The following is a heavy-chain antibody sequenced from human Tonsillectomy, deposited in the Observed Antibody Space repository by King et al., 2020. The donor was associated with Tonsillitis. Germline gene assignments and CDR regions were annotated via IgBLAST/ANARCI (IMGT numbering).Heavy chain of an antibody. V-gene: IGHV1-8*01. CDR2: MNPNSGNT. CDR3: ATLWSGYAYYYYYGMDV. J-gene: IGHJ6*02. D-gene: IGHD5-12*01. CDR1: GYTFTSYD. Sequence: QLVQSGAEVKKPGASVKVSCKASGYTFTSYDINWVRQATGQGLEWMGWMNPNSGNTGYAQKFQGRVTMTRNTSISTAYMELSSLRSEDTAVYYCATLWSGYAYYYYYGMDVWGQGTTVTVSS.